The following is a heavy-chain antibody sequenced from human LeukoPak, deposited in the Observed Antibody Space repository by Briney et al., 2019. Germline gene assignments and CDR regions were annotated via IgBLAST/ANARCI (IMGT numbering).Heavy chain of an antibody. Sequence: PGGSLRLSCAASGFTFSSYEMNWVRQAPGKGLEWVSYISSSGSTIYYADSVKGRFTISRDNAKNSLYLQMNSLRAEDTAVYYCASEMIAAAGPNLIDYWGQGTLVTVSS. CDR2: ISSSGSTI. D-gene: IGHD6-13*01. CDR1: GFTFSSYE. V-gene: IGHV3-48*03. CDR3: ASEMIAAAGPNLIDY. J-gene: IGHJ4*02.